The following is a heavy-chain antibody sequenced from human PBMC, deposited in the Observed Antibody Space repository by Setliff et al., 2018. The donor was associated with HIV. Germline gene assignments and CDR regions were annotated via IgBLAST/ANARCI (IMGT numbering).Heavy chain of an antibody. CDR1: GGSLTNYY. Sequence: NPSETLSLTCTVSGGSLTNYYWSWIRQPPGKGLEWIGYIYTSRGTNYNHSLRTRVIISVDTSNQFSLKLSSVTAADAAVYYCARSPSYRSSWEYYFDYWGQGILVTVSS. CDR2: IYTSRGT. CDR3: ARSPSYRSSWEYYFDY. V-gene: IGHV4-4*09. D-gene: IGHD6-13*01. J-gene: IGHJ4*02.